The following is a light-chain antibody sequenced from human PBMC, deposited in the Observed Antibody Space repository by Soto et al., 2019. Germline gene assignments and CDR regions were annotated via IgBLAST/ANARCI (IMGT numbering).Light chain of an antibody. J-gene: IGKJ1*01. CDR3: QQYNNWPET. V-gene: IGKV3-15*01. CDR2: GAS. CDR1: QSVSSN. Sequence: EIVMTQSPATLSVSPGERATLSCRASQSVSSNLAWYQQKPGQAPRLLIYGASTRATGIPARFSGCGSGTEFTLTISSLQSEDFAVYYCQQYNNWPETFGQGTKV.